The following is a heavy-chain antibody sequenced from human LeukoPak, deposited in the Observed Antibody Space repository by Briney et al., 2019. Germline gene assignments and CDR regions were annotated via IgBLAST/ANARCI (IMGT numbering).Heavy chain of an antibody. J-gene: IGHJ4*02. CDR1: GFTFSSYA. V-gene: IGHV3-30-3*01. D-gene: IGHD3-10*01. CDR3: ARGSAYGSGSYYFGY. CDR2: ISYDGSNK. Sequence: PGGSLRLSCAASGFTFSSYAMHWVRQAPGKGLEWVAVISYDGSNKYYADSVKGRFTISRDNSKNTLYLQMNSLRAEDTAVYYCARGSAYGSGSYYFGYWGQGTLVTVSS.